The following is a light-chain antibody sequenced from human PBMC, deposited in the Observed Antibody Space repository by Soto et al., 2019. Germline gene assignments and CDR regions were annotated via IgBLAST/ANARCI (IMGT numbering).Light chain of an antibody. CDR2: RTS. CDR3: QQYDTYFRT. J-gene: IGKJ1*01. Sequence: EIVMTQSPATLSVSPGERATLSCRASQSISSNLAWYQQKPGQAPRLLMFRTSSRATGFPARFSGSGSGTEFNLTISGLQPDDFATYYCQQYDTYFRTFGQGTKVDIK. CDR1: QSISSN. V-gene: IGKV3-15*01.